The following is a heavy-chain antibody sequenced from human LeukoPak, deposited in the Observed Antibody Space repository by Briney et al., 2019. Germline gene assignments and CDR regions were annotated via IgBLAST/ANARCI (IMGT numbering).Heavy chain of an antibody. CDR2: VFTTGTT. CDR3: ARARYGSGSYHYMDV. CDR1: GGSISNFY. V-gene: IGHV4-4*07. Sequence: SETLSLTRTVSGGSISNFYWSWIRQPAGKGLEWIGRVFTTGTTNYNPSLKSRVTMSVDTSKIQFSLNLSSVTAADTAVYYCARARYGSGSYHYMDVWGKGTTVTISS. J-gene: IGHJ6*03. D-gene: IGHD3-10*01.